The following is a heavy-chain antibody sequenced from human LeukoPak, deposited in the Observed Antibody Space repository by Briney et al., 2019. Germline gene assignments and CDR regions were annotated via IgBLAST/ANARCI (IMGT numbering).Heavy chain of an antibody. CDR2: INPNSGGT. V-gene: IGHV1-2*04. D-gene: IGHD3-22*01. CDR1: GYTFTGYY. J-gene: IGHJ4*02. CDR3: ARGESTTYYYDSSGLTFDY. Sequence: ASVKVSCKASGYTFTGYYMHWVRQAPGQGLEWMGWINPNSGGTNYAQKFQGWVTMTRDTSISTAYMELSRLRSDDTAVYYCARGESTTYYYDSSGLTFDYWGQGTLVTVSS.